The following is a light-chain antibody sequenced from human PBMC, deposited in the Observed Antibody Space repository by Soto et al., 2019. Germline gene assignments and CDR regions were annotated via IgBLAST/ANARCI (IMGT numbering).Light chain of an antibody. CDR1: QSISKW. CDR3: PQSGHT. CDR2: KAS. Sequence: DIQMTQSPSTLSASVGDRVTITCRAGQSISKWLAWYQQKPGKAPKLLIYKASTLETGVPSRFSGSGSGTEFTLSISSLQPDDFATYYCPQSGHTFGSGAQLEIK. J-gene: IGKJ2*01. V-gene: IGKV1-5*03.